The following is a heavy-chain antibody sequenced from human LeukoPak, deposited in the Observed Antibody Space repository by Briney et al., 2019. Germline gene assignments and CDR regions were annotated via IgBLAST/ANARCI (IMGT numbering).Heavy chain of an antibody. Sequence: GGSLRLSCAASGLTFSSHAMSWVRQAPGKGLEWVSAISGSGSRTYYADSVKGRFTISRDNAKNSLYLQMNSLRAEDTAMYYCARKDAFDIWGQGTMVTVSS. CDR1: GLTFSSHA. CDR2: ISGSGSRT. J-gene: IGHJ3*02. V-gene: IGHV3-23*01. CDR3: ARKDAFDI.